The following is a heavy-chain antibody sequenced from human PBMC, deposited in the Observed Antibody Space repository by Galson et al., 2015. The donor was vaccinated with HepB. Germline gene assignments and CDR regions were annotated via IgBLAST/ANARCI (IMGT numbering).Heavy chain of an antibody. D-gene: IGHD3-16*01. CDR1: GFTFISYA. V-gene: IGHV3-23*01. J-gene: IGHJ4*02. CDR2: ISGSGGST. Sequence: SLRLSCAAAGFTFISYAMSWVRPAPGKGLEWVSAISGSGGSTYYADSVKGRFTISRDNSKNTLYLQMNSLRAEDRAVYYCAKDVLAGEDYWGQGTLVTVSS. CDR3: AKDVLAGEDY.